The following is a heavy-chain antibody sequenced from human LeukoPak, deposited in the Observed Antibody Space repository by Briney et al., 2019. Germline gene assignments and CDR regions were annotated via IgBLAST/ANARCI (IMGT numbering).Heavy chain of an antibody. CDR2: MQYDGSEE. Sequence: GGALRLSCAASGFSFSTYGMHWVRQAPGKGLEWVTFMQYDGSEEYYADSVKGRFTISRDNSKNTLYLQMDSLRGEDTAVYYCAGKAAAYYFVYWGQGTLVTVSS. J-gene: IGHJ4*02. V-gene: IGHV3-30*02. D-gene: IGHD2-2*01. CDR3: AGKAAAYYFVY. CDR1: GFSFSTYG.